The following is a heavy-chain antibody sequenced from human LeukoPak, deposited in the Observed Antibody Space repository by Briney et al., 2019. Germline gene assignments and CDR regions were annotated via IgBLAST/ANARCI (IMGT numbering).Heavy chain of an antibody. V-gene: IGHV3-21*01. J-gene: IGHJ4*02. D-gene: IGHD6-19*01. CDR1: GFTFSSYS. Sequence: GGSLRLSCAASGFTFSSYSMNWVRQAPGKGLEWVSSISSSSNYIYYADSVKGRFTISRDNAKNSLYLQMNSLRAEDTAVYYCARVVLAVAGLASFDYWGQGTLVTVSS. CDR2: ISSSSNYI. CDR3: ARVVLAVAGLASFDY.